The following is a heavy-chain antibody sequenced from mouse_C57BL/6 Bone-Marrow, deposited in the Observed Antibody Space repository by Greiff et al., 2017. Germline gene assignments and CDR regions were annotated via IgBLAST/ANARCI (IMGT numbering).Heavy chain of an antibody. Sequence: EVQLQQSGPELVKPGASVKMSCKASGYTFTDYNMHWVKQSHGKSLEWIGYINPNNGGTSYNQKFKGKATLTVNKSSSTAYMELRSLTSEDSAVYYCARGGQNWGGGNYWGQGTTLTVSS. CDR2: INPNNGGT. J-gene: IGHJ2*01. CDR1: GYTFTDYN. D-gene: IGHD4-1*01. V-gene: IGHV1-22*01. CDR3: ARGGQNWGGGNY.